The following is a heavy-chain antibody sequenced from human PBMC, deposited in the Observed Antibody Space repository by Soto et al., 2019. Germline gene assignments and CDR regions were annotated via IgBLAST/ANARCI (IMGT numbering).Heavy chain of an antibody. D-gene: IGHD3-10*01. J-gene: IGHJ4*02. Sequence: QINLKESGPMLVKPTQTLTLTCNFSGFSLSTSGVGVGWIRQPPGKALEVLALIYWDDTKQYGPSLESRLTISKNTSKNQVVLTMTNTHPVDTATYSCVHKGFGDLILDYWGQGTLLTVSS. V-gene: IGHV2-5*05. CDR2: IYWDDTK. CDR3: VHKGFGDLILDY. CDR1: GFSLSTSGVG.